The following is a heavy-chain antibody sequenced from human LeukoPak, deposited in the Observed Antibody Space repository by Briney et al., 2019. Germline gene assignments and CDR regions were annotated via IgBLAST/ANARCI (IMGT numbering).Heavy chain of an antibody. CDR2: THYSGST. CDR3: ASVGSGWYFDS. Sequence: SETLSLTCTVSGGSIGSSSYYWGWIRQPPGKGLEWIGSTHYSGSTYYSPSLKSRVTISVDTSKNQSSLKLSSVTAADTAVYYCASVGSGWYFDSWGQGTLVTVSS. CDR1: GGSIGSSSYY. D-gene: IGHD6-19*01. V-gene: IGHV4-39*07. J-gene: IGHJ4*02.